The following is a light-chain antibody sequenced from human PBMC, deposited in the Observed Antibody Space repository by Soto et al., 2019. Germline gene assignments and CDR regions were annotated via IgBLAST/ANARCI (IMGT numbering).Light chain of an antibody. CDR2: GAS. J-gene: IGKJ1*01. CDR3: QQYNVWPPWT. V-gene: IGKV3-15*01. CDR1: QSVRNN. Sequence: EIVTTQSPATLSVSPGERATLSCRASQSVRNNLAWYQQRPGQAPRLLIYGASTRAAGVPARFIGSGSGTDFTLTISSQQSEDFGVYYCQQYNVWPPWTFGQGTKVDIK.